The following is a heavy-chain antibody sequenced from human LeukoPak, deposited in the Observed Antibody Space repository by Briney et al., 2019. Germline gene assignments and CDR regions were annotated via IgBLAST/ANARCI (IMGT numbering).Heavy chain of an antibody. CDR2: INPNSGGT. CDR3: ARVKIYYGSGSYYGPGYYGMDV. V-gene: IGHV1-2*02. CDR1: GYTFTGYY. Sequence: ASVKVSCKASGYTFTGYYMHWVRQAPGQGLEWMGWINPNSGGTNYAQKFQGRVNMTRDTSISTAYMELSRLRSDDTAVYYCARVKIYYGSGSYYGPGYYGMDVWGQGTTVTVSS. D-gene: IGHD3-10*01. J-gene: IGHJ6*02.